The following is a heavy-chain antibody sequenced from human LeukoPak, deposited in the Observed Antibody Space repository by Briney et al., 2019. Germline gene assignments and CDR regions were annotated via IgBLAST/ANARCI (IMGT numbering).Heavy chain of an antibody. V-gene: IGHV5-51*01. Sequence: GESLKISCKGSGFSFNSHWIGWVRQMPGKGLEWMGIIYPGDSDTRYSPSFQGQVTISADKSISTAYLQWSNLKASDTGVYYCARGSIVGATRNYFDYWGQGTLVTVSS. D-gene: IGHD1-26*01. J-gene: IGHJ4*02. CDR1: GFSFNSHW. CDR2: IYPGDSDT. CDR3: ARGSIVGATRNYFDY.